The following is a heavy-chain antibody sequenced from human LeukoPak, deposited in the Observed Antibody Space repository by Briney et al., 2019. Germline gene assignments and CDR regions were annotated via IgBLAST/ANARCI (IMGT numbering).Heavy chain of an antibody. Sequence: SETLSLTCTVSGDSISSSSYSWGWIRQPPGKGLEWIGSIYYSGSTYYNPSLKSRVTISVDTSKNQFSLKLSSVTAADTAVYYCARQTAAFDYWGQGTLVTVSS. CDR3: ARQTAAFDY. J-gene: IGHJ4*02. CDR2: IYYSGST. CDR1: GDSISSSSYS. D-gene: IGHD6-13*01. V-gene: IGHV4-39*01.